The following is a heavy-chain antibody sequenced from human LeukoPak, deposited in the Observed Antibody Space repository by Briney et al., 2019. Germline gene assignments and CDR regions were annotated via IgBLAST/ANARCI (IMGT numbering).Heavy chain of an antibody. CDR3: ARWDSSSWSDAFDI. CDR1: GFTFRSYS. V-gene: IGHV3-21*01. Sequence: GGSLRLSCAASGFTFRSYSMNWVRHAPGKGLEWGSSISSSSSYIYYADSVKGRFTISRDNAKNSLYLQMNSLRAEDTAVYYCARWDSSSWSDAFDIWGQGTMVTVSS. CDR2: ISSSSSYI. J-gene: IGHJ3*02. D-gene: IGHD6-13*01.